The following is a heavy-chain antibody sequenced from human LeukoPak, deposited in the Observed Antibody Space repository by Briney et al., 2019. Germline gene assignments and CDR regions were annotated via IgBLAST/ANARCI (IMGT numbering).Heavy chain of an antibody. V-gene: IGHV1-18*01. Sequence: ASVKVSCKASGYTFTSYGISWVRQAPGQGLEWMGWISAYNGNTNYAQKLQGRVTMTTDTSTSTAYMELRSLGSDDTAVYYCARVYYCSGGSCYSGRLYYFDYWGQGTLVTVSS. CDR2: ISAYNGNT. J-gene: IGHJ4*02. D-gene: IGHD2-15*01. CDR1: GYTFTSYG. CDR3: ARVYYCSGGSCYSGRLYYFDY.